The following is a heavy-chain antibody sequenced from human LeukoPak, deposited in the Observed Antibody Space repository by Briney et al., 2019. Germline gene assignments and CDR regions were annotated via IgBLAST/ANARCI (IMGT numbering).Heavy chain of an antibody. CDR2: IKQDGSEK. Sequence: PGGSLRLSCAASGSTFSGYWMNWVLQVPGKGLEWVANIKQDGSEKYYVDSVKGRFTISRDNAKNSLYLQLNSLRAEDTAVYYCAGGTGWLIDYWGQGTLVTVSS. CDR3: AGGTGWLIDY. J-gene: IGHJ4*02. D-gene: IGHD6-19*01. V-gene: IGHV3-7*04. CDR1: GSTFSGYW.